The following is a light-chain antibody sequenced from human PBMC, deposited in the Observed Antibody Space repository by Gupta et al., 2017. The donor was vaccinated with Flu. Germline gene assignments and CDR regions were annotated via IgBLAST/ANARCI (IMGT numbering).Light chain of an antibody. J-gene: IGLJ3*02. CDR1: SSNIGSNY. CDR3: AAGDDSRSGWV. V-gene: IGLV1-47*01. CDR2: RNN. Sequence: QSVLTQPPSASGPPGQRVPISCSGSSSNIGSNYVYWYQQLPGTAPKLLIYRNNQRPSGVPDRFSGSKSGTSASLAISGLRAEDEADYYCAAGDDSRSGWVFGGGTKLTVL.